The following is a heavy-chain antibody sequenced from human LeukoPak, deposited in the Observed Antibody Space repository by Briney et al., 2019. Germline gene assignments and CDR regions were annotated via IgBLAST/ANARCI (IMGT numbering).Heavy chain of an antibody. V-gene: IGHV4-61*02. CDR1: GVSISSGSYY. D-gene: IGHD6-6*01. J-gene: IGHJ4*02. CDR3: ARDDSSSSMFDY. CDR2: IYTSGST. Sequence: SETLSLTCTVSGVSISSGSYYWSWLRQPDGQGLEWIGRIYTSGSTNYNPSLKSRVTISVDTSKNQYSLKLSSVTAADTAVYYCARDDSSSSMFDYWGQGTLVTVSS.